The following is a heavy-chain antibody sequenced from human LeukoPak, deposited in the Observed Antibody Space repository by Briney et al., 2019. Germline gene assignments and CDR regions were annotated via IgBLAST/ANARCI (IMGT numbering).Heavy chain of an antibody. Sequence: SETLSLTCTVSGVSISSYYWSWIRQPAGKGLEWIGRIHTSGSTNYNPSLKSRVTMSADTSKNQFSLKLSSVTAADTAVYYCARDQYYYDSSGYLTFDYWGQGTLVTVSS. V-gene: IGHV4-4*07. CDR1: GVSISSYY. CDR3: ARDQYYYDSSGYLTFDY. J-gene: IGHJ4*02. D-gene: IGHD3-22*01. CDR2: IHTSGST.